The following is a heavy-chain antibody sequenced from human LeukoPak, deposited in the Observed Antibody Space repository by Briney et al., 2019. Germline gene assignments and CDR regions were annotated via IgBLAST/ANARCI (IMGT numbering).Heavy chain of an antibody. J-gene: IGHJ4*02. Sequence: GGSLRLSCAASGFPFSSTWMSWVRQAPGKGLEWVGRLKSKTDGETTDYAAPVIGRFTISRDDSKNTLYLQMNSLKTEDTAVYFCARIQGGELYSLDYWGQGTLVTVSS. D-gene: IGHD3-16*01. CDR1: GFPFSSTW. V-gene: IGHV3-15*01. CDR2: LKSKTDGETT. CDR3: ARIQGGELYSLDY.